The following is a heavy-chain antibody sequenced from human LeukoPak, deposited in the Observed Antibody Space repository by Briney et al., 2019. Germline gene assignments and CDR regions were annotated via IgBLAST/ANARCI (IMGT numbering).Heavy chain of an antibody. CDR2: IYYSGST. CDR3: ARGVPYYYDSSGYP. Sequence: SETLSLTCTVSGGSISSYYWSWLRQHPGKGLEWIGYIYYSGSTYYNPSLKSRVTISVDTSKNQFSLKLSSVTAADTAVYYCARGVPYYYDSSGYPWGQGTLVTVSS. V-gene: IGHV4-59*06. J-gene: IGHJ5*02. CDR1: GGSISSYY. D-gene: IGHD3-22*01.